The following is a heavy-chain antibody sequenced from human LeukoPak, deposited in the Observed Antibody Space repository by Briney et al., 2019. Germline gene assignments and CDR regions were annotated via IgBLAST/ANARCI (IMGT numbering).Heavy chain of an antibody. Sequence: SETLSLTYAVYGGSFSDYYWSWVRQPPGKGLEWIGEINHSGTNRYNLSLKSRLTISIDTSKNQFSLKLSSVTAADTAKYYCARSYYYDGFDYSLGFWGQGTLVTVSS. V-gene: IGHV4-34*01. CDR3: ARSYYYDGFDYSLGF. J-gene: IGHJ4*02. D-gene: IGHD3-22*01. CDR2: INHSGTN. CDR1: GGSFSDYY.